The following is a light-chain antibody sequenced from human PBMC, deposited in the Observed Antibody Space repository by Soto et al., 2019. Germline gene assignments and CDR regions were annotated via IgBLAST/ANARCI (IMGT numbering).Light chain of an antibody. CDR1: QSVSNN. J-gene: IGKJ5*01. CDR3: LHRMNWPLT. V-gene: IGKV3-11*01. Sequence: EVVLTQSPGTLSMSPGERATLSCRASQSVSNNLTWYQQKPGQAPGLLIYGASTRATGIPARFSGSGSETDFTLTISSLEPEDFGVYYCLHRMNWPLTFGQGTRLEI. CDR2: GAS.